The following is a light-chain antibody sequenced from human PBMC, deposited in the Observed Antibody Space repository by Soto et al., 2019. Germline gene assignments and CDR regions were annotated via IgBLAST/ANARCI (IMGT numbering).Light chain of an antibody. CDR2: GAS. CDR3: QQHGTSPYT. CDR1: QSLRSSY. V-gene: IGKV3-20*01. Sequence: EVVLTQSPNTLSLSPGERATLSCWASQSLRSSYLAWYQRKPGQAPRLLMFGASRRATGIPDRFNGSGSGTDFIPIISRLEPEDVAVYYCQQHGTSPYTFGQGTVLEIK. J-gene: IGKJ2*01.